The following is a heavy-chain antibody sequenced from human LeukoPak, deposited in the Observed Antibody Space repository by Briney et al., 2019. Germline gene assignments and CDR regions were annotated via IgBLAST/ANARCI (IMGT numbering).Heavy chain of an antibody. J-gene: IGHJ3*02. D-gene: IGHD3-10*01. V-gene: IGHV4-59*01. CDR3: TRVAFGDHFDI. Sequence: PSETLSLTCTVSGVSLSSYFWSWVRQSPGKRLEWIGYLCDSGSTSFNPSLKSRVTISLDTSKNQFSLKVTSMTAADTAVYYCTRVAFGDHFDIWGQGTMVTVSS. CDR1: GVSLSSYF. CDR2: LCDSGST.